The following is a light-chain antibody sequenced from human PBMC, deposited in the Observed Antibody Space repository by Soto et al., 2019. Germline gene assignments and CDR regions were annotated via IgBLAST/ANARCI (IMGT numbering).Light chain of an antibody. CDR2: TAS. J-gene: IGKJ1*01. V-gene: IGKV1-39*01. CDR1: QGISTY. Sequence: DIPMTQSPSSLSASVGDRVTITCRASQGISTYLNWYQQKAGKAPKLLIYTASSLQSGVPSRFSGSGSHTDFFLTNISLQPEDFASFSCQQSDNTTGTFGQGTKVEIK. CDR3: QQSDNTTGT.